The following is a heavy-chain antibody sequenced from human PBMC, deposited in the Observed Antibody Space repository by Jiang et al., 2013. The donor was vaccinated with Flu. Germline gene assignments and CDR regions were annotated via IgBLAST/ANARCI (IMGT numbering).Heavy chain of an antibody. V-gene: IGHV4-30-4*01. CDR2: IYHSGTVYSYAYLEKRV. J-gene: IGHJ3*01. CDR1: GASISGGDYW. D-gene: IGHD2-2*01. CDR3: AREVNMPRDDSDAFDL. Sequence: GSGLVKPSQTLSLTCTVSGASISGGDYWWSWVRQSPGKGLEWIGYIYHSGTVYSYAYLEKRVYYYPSLERRATISVDVPNNQFFLNLTSVTAADTAMYYCAREVNMPRDDSDAFDLWGQGTMVTV.